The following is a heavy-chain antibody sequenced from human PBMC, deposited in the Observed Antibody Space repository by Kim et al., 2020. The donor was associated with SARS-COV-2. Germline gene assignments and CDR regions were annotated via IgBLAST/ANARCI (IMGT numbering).Heavy chain of an antibody. CDR1: GFTFSSYG. CDR3: AKDRERSSSWYEHYYYYYGMDV. V-gene: IGHV3-30*18. D-gene: IGHD6-13*01. CDR2: ISYDGSNK. J-gene: IGHJ6*02. Sequence: GGSLRLSCAASGFTFSSYGMHWVRQAPGKGLEWVAVISYDGSNKYYADSVKGRFTISRDNSKNTLYLQMNSLRAEDTAVYYCAKDRERSSSWYEHYYYYYGMDVWGQGTTVTVSS.